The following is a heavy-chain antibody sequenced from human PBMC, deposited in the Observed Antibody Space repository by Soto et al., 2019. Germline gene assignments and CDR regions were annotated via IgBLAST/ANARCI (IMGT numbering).Heavy chain of an antibody. CDR1: GYSFTYYW. J-gene: IGHJ6*02. CDR2: ISPDDSDT. V-gene: IGHV5-51*01. D-gene: IGHD6-19*01. Sequence: GESLTISCTWSGYSFTYYWIAWVRQMPGKGLECLGIISPDDSDTRYSPSFQGQVTISADKSINTVYLQWSSLKASDSAMYYCARQQWVGRNYFYYGMDVWGQGTTVTVSS. CDR3: ARQQWVGRNYFYYGMDV.